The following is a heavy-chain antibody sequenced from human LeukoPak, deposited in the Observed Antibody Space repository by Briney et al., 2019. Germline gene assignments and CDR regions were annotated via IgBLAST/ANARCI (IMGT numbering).Heavy chain of an antibody. J-gene: IGHJ4*02. Sequence: GGSLRLSCAASGFTFSSYWMSWVRQAPGKGLEWVSTISGSGGSTYYAESVKGRCTFSRDNSKDTLYLQLNSLRVEDTAVYYCAKEGGYCSSSSCSDYFDYWGQGSLVTVSS. CDR3: AKEGGYCSSSSCSDYFDY. CDR1: GFTFSSYW. CDR2: ISGSGGST. V-gene: IGHV3-23*01. D-gene: IGHD2-2*01.